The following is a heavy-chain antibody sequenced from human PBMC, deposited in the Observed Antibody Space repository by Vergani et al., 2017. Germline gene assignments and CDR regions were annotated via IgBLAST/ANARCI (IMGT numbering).Heavy chain of an antibody. D-gene: IGHD2-15*01. CDR1: GYTFTSYG. CDR3: ARYWAVVAALSFCY. CDR2: ISAYNGNT. J-gene: IGHJ4*02. Sequence: QVQLVQSGAEVKKPGASVKVSCKASGYTFTSYGISWVRQAPGQGLEWMGWISAYNGNTNYAQKLQGRVTMTTDTSTSTAFIELSSLRSDDTAVYYCARYWAVVAALSFCYWGEGILVTVSS. V-gene: IGHV1-18*01.